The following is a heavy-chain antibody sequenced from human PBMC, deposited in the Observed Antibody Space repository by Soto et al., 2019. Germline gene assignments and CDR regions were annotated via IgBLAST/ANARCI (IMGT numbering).Heavy chain of an antibody. CDR2: ISSSGSTI. Sequence: GGSLRLSCAASGFTFSDYYMSWIRQAPGKGLEWVSYISSSGSTIYYADSVKGRFTISRDNAKNSLYLQMNSLRAEDTAVYYCARVVVVAATLGVYFDYWGQGTLVTVSS. CDR1: GFTFSDYY. CDR3: ARVVVVAATLGVYFDY. J-gene: IGHJ4*02. V-gene: IGHV3-11*01. D-gene: IGHD2-15*01.